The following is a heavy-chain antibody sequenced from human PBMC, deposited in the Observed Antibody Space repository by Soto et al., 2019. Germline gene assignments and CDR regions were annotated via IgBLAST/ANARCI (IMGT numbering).Heavy chain of an antibody. CDR1: GGTFSSYA. CDR2: IIPIFGTA. J-gene: IGHJ6*02. V-gene: IGHV1-69*12. Sequence: QVQLVQSGAEVKKPGSSVKVSCKASGGTFSSYAISWVRQAPGQGLEWMGGIIPIFGTATYAQKFQGRVTISADESTSSAYMELSSLRSEDTAVYYCARVDCGGSCYPYYYYYGMDVGGQGTTVTVSS. D-gene: IGHD2-15*01. CDR3: ARVDCGGSCYPYYYYYGMDV.